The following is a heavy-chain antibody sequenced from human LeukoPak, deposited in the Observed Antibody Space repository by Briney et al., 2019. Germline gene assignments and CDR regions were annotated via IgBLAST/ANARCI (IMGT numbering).Heavy chain of an antibody. D-gene: IGHD3-3*02. CDR3: AKDPSFVSTASYPPGI. V-gene: IGHV4-39*02. Sequence: SETLSLTCTVSGGSISSSSYHWGWIRQPPGKGLEWIGSIYYSGNTYYNPSLKSRVTISIDTSKNQFSLRLSSVTAADTAVYYCAKDPSFVSTASYPPGIWGQGTMVTVSS. J-gene: IGHJ3*02. CDR1: GGSISSSSYH. CDR2: IYYSGNT.